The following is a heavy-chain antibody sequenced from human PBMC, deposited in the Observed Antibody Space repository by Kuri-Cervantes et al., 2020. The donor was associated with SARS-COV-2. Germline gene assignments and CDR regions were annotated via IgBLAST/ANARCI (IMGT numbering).Heavy chain of an antibody. CDR1: GFTFSSYA. D-gene: IGHD3-3*01. CDR2: ISSNGDST. J-gene: IGHJ4*02. V-gene: IGHV3-64*02. Sequence: GESLKISCAASGFTFSSYAMYWVRQAPGKGPEYVSAISSNGDSTYYADSVKGRFTMSRDNSKNTLYLQMGSLRAEDMAVYYCARVSRSGYLDYWDQGTLVTVSS. CDR3: ARVSRSGYLDY.